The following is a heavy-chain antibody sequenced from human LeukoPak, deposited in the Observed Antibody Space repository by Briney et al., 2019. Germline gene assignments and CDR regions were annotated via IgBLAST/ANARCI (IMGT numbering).Heavy chain of an antibody. CDR3: ARGFDSSSGWYPAFDI. CDR1: GDSISSYY. Sequence: SGTLSLTCTVSGDSISSYYWSWLRQPPGKRLEWIGYVSNIETTNYNPSLKSRVTISVDTSKNQFSLRLNSVTAADTAMYYCARGFDSSSGWYPAFDIWSHGTMGTVSS. CDR2: VSNIETT. J-gene: IGHJ3*02. V-gene: IGHV4-59*01. D-gene: IGHD6-19*01.